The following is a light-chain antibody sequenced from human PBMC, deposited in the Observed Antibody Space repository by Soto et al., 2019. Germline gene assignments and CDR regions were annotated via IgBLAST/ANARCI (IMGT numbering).Light chain of an antibody. CDR2: DVS. V-gene: IGLV2-11*01. J-gene: IGLJ2*01. CDR1: SSDVGGYNY. CDR3: CSYAGSYTFVV. Sequence: QSALTQPRSVSGSPGQSVTISCTGTSSDVGGYNYVSWYQQHPGKAPKLMIYDVSKRPSGVPDRFSGSKSGNTASLTISGLQVEDEADYYCCSYAGSYTFVVFGGGTKVTVL.